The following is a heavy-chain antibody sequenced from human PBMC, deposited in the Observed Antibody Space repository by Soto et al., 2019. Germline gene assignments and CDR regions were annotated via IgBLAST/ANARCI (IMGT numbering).Heavy chain of an antibody. CDR3: ARASPYTVDTAMDDYYYGMDV. CDR1: GGTFSSYA. CDR2: IIPIFGTA. J-gene: IGHJ6*02. D-gene: IGHD5-18*01. Sequence: ASVKVSCKASGGTFSSYAISWVRQAPGQGLEWMGGIIPIFGTANYAQKFQGRVTITADESTSTAYMELSSLRSEDTAVYYCARASPYTVDTAMDDYYYGMDVWGQGTTVTVSS. V-gene: IGHV1-69*13.